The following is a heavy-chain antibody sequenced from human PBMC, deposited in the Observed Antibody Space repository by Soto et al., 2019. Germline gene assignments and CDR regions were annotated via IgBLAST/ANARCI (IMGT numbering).Heavy chain of an antibody. CDR2: INAGNGNT. Sequence: ASVKVSCKASGYTFTSYAMHWVRQAPGQRLEWMGWINAGNGNTKYSQKFQGRVTITRVTSASTAYMELSSLRSEDTAVYYCARDMILSSRWLAPGHAFDIWGQGTMVTVSS. D-gene: IGHD2-2*01. CDR1: GYTFTSYA. V-gene: IGHV1-3*01. CDR3: ARDMILSSRWLAPGHAFDI. J-gene: IGHJ3*02.